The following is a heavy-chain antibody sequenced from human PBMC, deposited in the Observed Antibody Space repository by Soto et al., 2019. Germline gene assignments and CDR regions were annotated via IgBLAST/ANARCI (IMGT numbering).Heavy chain of an antibody. V-gene: IGHV3-48*02. CDR3: ARDFWSGYSKAYYYYGMDV. CDR1: GFTFSSYS. D-gene: IGHD3-3*01. Sequence: GGSLRLSCAASGFTFSSYSMNWVRQAPGKGLEWVSYISSSSSTIYYADSVKGRFTISRDNAKNSLYLQMNSLRDEDTAVYYCARDFWSGYSKAYYYYGMDVWGQGTTVTVSS. J-gene: IGHJ6*02. CDR2: ISSSSSTI.